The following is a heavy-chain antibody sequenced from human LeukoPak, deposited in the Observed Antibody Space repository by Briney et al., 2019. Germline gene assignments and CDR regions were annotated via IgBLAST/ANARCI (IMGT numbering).Heavy chain of an antibody. D-gene: IGHD3-22*01. Sequence: ASVKVSCKASGGTFSSYAISWVRQAPGQGLEWMGWISAYNGNTNYAQKLQGRVTMTTDTSTSTAYMELRSLRSDDTAVYYCQALSSSGYYTRDYWGQGTLVTVSS. V-gene: IGHV1-18*01. CDR3: QALSSSGYYTRDY. CDR1: GGTFSSYA. CDR2: ISAYNGNT. J-gene: IGHJ4*02.